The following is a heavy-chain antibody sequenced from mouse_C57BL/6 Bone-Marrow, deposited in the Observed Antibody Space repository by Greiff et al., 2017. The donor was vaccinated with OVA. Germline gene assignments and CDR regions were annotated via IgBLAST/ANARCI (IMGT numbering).Heavy chain of an antibody. Sequence: QVQLQQSGPELARPWASVKISCQAFYTFSRRVHFAIRDTNYWMQWVKQRPGPGLEWIGAIYPGNGDTSYNQKFKGKATLTADKSSSTAYMQLSSLTSEDSAVYYCALYYYGSSFYWYFDVWGTGTTVTVSS. CDR3: SEDSAVYYCALYYYGSSFYWYFDV. CDR2: GPGLEWIG. V-gene: IGHV1-87*01. J-gene: IGHJ1*03. CDR1: YTFSRRVH. D-gene: IGHD1-1*01.